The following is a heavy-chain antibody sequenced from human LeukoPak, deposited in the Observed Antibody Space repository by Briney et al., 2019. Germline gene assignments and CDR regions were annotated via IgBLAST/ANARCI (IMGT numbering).Heavy chain of an antibody. D-gene: IGHD6-19*01. CDR1: GGSISSGSYY. CDR2: IYTSGST. CDR3: ARHLAEVADPFDY. J-gene: IGHJ4*02. Sequence: PSQTLSLTCTVSGGSISSGSYYWSWIRQPAGKGLEWIGRIYTSGSTNYNPSLKSRVTISVDTSKNQFSLKLSSVTAADTAVYYCARHLAEVADPFDYWGQGTLVTVSS. V-gene: IGHV4-61*02.